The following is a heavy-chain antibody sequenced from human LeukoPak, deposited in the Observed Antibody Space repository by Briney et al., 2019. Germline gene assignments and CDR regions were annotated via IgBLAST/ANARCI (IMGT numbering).Heavy chain of an antibody. CDR1: GFTFSPYW. CDR2: INSDGSST. D-gene: IGHD5-18*01. J-gene: IGHJ4*02. Sequence: GGPLRLSCAASGFTFSPYWMQWVRQAPGKGLVWVSRINSDGSSTSYADSVKGRFTISRDNAKNTLYLQMNSLRAEDTAVYYCARDRGYSYGYSFDYWGQGTLVTVSS. CDR3: ARDRGYSYGYSFDY. V-gene: IGHV3-74*01.